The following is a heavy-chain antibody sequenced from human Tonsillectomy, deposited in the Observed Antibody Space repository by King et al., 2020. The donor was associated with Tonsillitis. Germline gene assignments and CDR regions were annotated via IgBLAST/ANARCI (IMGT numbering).Heavy chain of an antibody. J-gene: IGHJ2*01. V-gene: IGHV4-34*01. CDR2: INHSGST. D-gene: IGHD1-1*01. CDR1: GGSFSGYY. Sequence: VQLQQWGAGLLKPSETLSLTCAVYGGSFSGYYWSWIRQPPGKGLEWIGEINHSGSTNYNPSFKSRVTISVDTSKNQFSLKLSSLTAAATAVYYCARVPPTGLQTPYWYFDLWGRGTLVTVSS. CDR3: ARVPPTGLQTPYWYFDL.